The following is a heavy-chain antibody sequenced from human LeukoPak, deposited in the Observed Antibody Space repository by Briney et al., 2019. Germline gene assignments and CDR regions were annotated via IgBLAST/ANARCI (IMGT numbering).Heavy chain of an antibody. Sequence: GGSLRLSRAASGFNVNNNYMNWVRQAPGKGLEWVSVIYSGGSTYYADSVRGRFTISRDISNNTLYLQMNSLRAEDTAVYYCARGPQYSSPPLRWFDPWGQGTLVTVSS. D-gene: IGHD6-13*01. J-gene: IGHJ5*02. CDR1: GFNVNNNY. CDR2: IYSGGST. V-gene: IGHV3-66*01. CDR3: ARGPQYSSPPLRWFDP.